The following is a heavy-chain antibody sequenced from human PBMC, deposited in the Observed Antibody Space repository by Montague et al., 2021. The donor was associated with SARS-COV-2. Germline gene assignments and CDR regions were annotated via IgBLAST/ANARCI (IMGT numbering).Heavy chain of an antibody. CDR2: ISHEGSYK. J-gene: IGHJ6*02. V-gene: IGHV3-30*04. D-gene: IGHD3-9*01. Sequence: SLRLSWAASGFTFSSYALHWVRQAPGKGLEWVADISHEGSYKYYADSVKGRLTTSRDNSKNTLYLDMNSLRAEDTALYYCARDLESTGYFDPYYYHGMDVWGQGTTVTVSS. CDR1: GFTFSSYA. CDR3: ARDLESTGYFDPYYYHGMDV.